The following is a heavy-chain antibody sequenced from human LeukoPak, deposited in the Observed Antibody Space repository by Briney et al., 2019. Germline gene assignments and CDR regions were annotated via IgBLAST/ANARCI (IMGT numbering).Heavy chain of an antibody. D-gene: IGHD2-2*01. CDR1: GFTFSSYG. Sequence: GRSLRLSCAASGFTFSSYGMHWVRQAPGKGLEWVAVISYDGSNKYYADSVKGRFTISRDNSKNTLYLQMNSPRAEDTAVYFGFPVCSSPSCDYYFAYGGRGTLAPVS. V-gene: IGHV3-30*03. J-gene: IGHJ4*02. CDR3: FPVCSSPSCDYYFAY. CDR2: ISYDGSNK.